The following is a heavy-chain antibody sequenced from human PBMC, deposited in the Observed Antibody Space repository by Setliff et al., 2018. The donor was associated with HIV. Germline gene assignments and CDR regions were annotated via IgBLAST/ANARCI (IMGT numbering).Heavy chain of an antibody. J-gene: IGHJ5*02. Sequence: SETLSLTCTVSGDSISSYSWNWIRQSPGGGLEWIGFIFSSGRTKYIPSLQSRVTMSIDTSKNQFSLRLTSVTAADTAVYYCARRIDDSGSFPDKNWFDTWGQGSLVTVSS. CDR2: IFSSGRT. CDR1: GDSISSYS. D-gene: IGHD3-10*01. V-gene: IGHV4-4*09. CDR3: ARRIDDSGSFPDKNWFDT.